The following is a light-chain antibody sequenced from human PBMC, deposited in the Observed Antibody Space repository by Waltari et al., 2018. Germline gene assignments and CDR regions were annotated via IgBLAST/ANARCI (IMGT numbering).Light chain of an antibody. J-gene: IGKJ4*01. CDR3: QQYGNSPVT. CDR2: DAS. V-gene: IGKV3-20*01. Sequence: EVVLTQSPGTLSLSPGETATLSCRARQFISSNYLAWYQQRPGQAPRLLIYDASNRATGIADRFSGSGSGTDFTLTISRLEPEDFAVFYCQQYGNSPVTFGGGTKVEIK. CDR1: QFISSNY.